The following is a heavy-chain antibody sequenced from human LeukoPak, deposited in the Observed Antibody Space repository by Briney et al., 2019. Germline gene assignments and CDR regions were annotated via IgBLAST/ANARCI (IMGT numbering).Heavy chain of an antibody. CDR3: ARLFGTRFAP. V-gene: IGHV4-4*09. CDR1: GASISSYS. Sequence: SETLSLTCTVSGASISSYSWSWLRQPPGQGLEWIGSVYSDETTKYSHSLKSRLTMTVDTSNNRFSLRLSSVTAADTAVYYCARLFGTRFAPWGQGTLVSVSS. CDR2: VYSDETT. D-gene: IGHD3-10*01. J-gene: IGHJ5*02.